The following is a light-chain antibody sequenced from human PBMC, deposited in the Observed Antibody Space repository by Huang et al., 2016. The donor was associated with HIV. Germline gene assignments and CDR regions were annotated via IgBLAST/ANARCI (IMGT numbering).Light chain of an antibody. CDR1: QSISRY. J-gene: IGKJ2*01. V-gene: IGKV1-39*01. CDR2: AVS. CDR3: QQSFSVPYT. Sequence: DIQMTQSPSSLSTSVGDRVTITCRASQSISRYLNWYQHKPGKVPKLLIYAVSNLPSVVPARFSGYGSGTDFTLTIGSLQPEDFATYYCQQSFSVPYTFGPGTKLEI.